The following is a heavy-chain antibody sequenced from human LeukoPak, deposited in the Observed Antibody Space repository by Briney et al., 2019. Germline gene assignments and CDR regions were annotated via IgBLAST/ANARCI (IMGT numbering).Heavy chain of an antibody. CDR2: IYTSGST. Sequence: SETLSLTCTVSGGSISSYYWSWIRQPAGKGLEWIGRIYTSGSTNYNPSLKSRVTISVDKSKNQFSLKLSSVTAADTAVYHCARGVRYGAPPDYWGQGTLVTVSS. J-gene: IGHJ4*02. CDR3: ARGVRYGAPPDY. CDR1: GGSISSYY. D-gene: IGHD4-17*01. V-gene: IGHV4-4*07.